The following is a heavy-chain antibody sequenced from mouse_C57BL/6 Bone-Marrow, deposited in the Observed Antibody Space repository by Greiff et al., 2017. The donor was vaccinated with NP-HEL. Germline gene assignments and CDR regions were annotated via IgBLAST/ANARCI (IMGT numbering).Heavy chain of an antibody. CDR2: IDPSDSYT. J-gene: IGHJ4*01. V-gene: IGHV1-69*01. CDR3: ARRRLRDYAMDY. D-gene: IGHD1-1*01. Sequence: QVQLQQPGAELVMPGASVKLSCKASGYTFTSYWMHWVKQRPGQGLEWIGEIDPSDSYTNYNQKFKGKSTLTVDKSSSTAYMQLSSLTSEDSAVYYCARRRLRDYAMDYWGQGTSVTVSS. CDR1: GYTFTSYW.